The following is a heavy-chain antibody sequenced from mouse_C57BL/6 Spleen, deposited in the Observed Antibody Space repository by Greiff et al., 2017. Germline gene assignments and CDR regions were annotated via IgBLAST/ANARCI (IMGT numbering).Heavy chain of an antibody. CDR1: GYPFTSYW. Sequence: VQLQQPGAELVMPGASVKLSCKASGYPFTSYWMPWVKQRPGQGLEWIGEIDPSDSYPNYNQKFKGKSTLTVDKSSSTAYMQRSSLTSEDSAVYYCARSWILRYQGDYWGQGTSVTVSS. D-gene: IGHD1-1*01. CDR3: ARSWILRYQGDY. V-gene: IGHV1-69*01. CDR2: IDPSDSYP. J-gene: IGHJ4*01.